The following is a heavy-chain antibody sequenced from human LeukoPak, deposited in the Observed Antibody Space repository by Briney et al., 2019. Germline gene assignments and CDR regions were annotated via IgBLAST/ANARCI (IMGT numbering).Heavy chain of an antibody. D-gene: IGHD3-9*01. CDR3: AKDWHILTGRNCFDP. J-gene: IGHJ5*02. Sequence: GASVKVSCKASGYIFTSYYMHWVRQAPGQGLEWMGWVTSYNGDTNYAQKFQGRVTMSTDTSTSTAYMELRSLRFDDTAIYYCAKDWHILTGRNCFDPWGQGTLVTVSS. V-gene: IGHV1-18*04. CDR1: GYIFTSYY. CDR2: VTSYNGDT.